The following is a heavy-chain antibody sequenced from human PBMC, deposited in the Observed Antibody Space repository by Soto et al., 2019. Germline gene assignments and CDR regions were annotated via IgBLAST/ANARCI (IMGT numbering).Heavy chain of an antibody. CDR2: VSYDGSNR. V-gene: IGHV3-30*18. CDR1: GFTFSNYG. Sequence: HPGGSLRLSCAASGFTFSNYGIHCVRQAPGKGLEWVSFVSYDGSNRYYADSVRGRFTISRDNSENTVYVQMNSLRPEDTAVYYCAKDTGSGGSPFDYWGQGTLVTVSS. D-gene: IGHD6-19*01. J-gene: IGHJ4*02. CDR3: AKDTGSGGSPFDY.